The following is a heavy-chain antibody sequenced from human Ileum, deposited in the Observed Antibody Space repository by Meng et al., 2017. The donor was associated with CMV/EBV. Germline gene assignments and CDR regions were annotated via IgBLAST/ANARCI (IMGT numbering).Heavy chain of an antibody. CDR1: GFSFSDYW. CDR3: ARGRGWGRFDG. Sequence: GGSLRLSCAASGFSFSDYWMHWVRQAPGKGLEWVASIKPDGSEKKYVDSLRGRFTISRDNAKNPLYLQMSSLRVEDTAMYYCARGRGWGRFDGWGQGTMVTVSS. D-gene: IGHD1-26*01. CDR2: IKPDGSEK. V-gene: IGHV3-7*01. J-gene: IGHJ5*02.